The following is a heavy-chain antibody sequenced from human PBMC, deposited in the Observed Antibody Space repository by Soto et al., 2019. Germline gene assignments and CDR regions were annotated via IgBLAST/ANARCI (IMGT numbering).Heavy chain of an antibody. D-gene: IGHD3-22*01. CDR1: GGTFNKYA. V-gene: IGHV1-69*13. CDR3: ARQFDYDTSGYYYAY. CDR2: ITPLFGTP. J-gene: IGHJ1*01. Sequence: GASVKVSCKASGGTFNKYAIDWVRQAPGQGLEWMGGITPLFGTPNYAQRFQGRVTISADEVTSTAYMELRSLRSDDTGVYYCARQFDYDTSGYYYAYWGQGTLVTVYS.